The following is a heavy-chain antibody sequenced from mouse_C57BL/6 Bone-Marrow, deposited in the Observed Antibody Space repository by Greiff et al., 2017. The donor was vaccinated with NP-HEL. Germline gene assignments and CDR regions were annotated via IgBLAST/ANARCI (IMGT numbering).Heavy chain of an antibody. J-gene: IGHJ4*01. Sequence: EVQLVESEGGLVQPGSSMKLSCTASGFTFSDYYMAWVRQVPEKGLEWVANLYYDGSSTYYLDSLKSRFIISRDNAKNILYLQMSSLKSEDTATYYCAREGGLRRRTYAMDYWGQGTSVTVSS. D-gene: IGHD2-4*01. V-gene: IGHV5-16*01. CDR1: GFTFSDYY. CDR3: AREGGLRRRTYAMDY. CDR2: LYYDGSST.